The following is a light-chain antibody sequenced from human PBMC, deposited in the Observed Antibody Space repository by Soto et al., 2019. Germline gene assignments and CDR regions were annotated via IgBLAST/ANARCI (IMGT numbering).Light chain of an antibody. Sequence: EIVLTQSPATLSLSPGERATLACRASQSVSSYLAWYQQKPGQAPRVVIYDASNRATGIPPRFSGSGSGTDFPPTISSLEPEDFAFYYCQQRSSWPRTFAQGTKVE. V-gene: IGKV3-11*01. J-gene: IGKJ1*01. CDR2: DAS. CDR1: QSVSSY. CDR3: QQRSSWPRT.